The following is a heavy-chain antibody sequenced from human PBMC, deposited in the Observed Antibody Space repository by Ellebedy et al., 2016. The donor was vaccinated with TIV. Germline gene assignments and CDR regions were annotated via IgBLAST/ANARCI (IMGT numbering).Heavy chain of an antibody. CDR1: GYTLTELS. CDR3: ATERFYDILTGLDY. CDR2: FDPEDGET. J-gene: IGHJ4*02. V-gene: IGHV1-24*01. D-gene: IGHD3-9*01. Sequence: ASVKVSCXVSGYTLTELSMHWVRQAPGKGLEWMGGFDPEDGETIYAQKFQGRVTMTEDTSTDTAYMELSSLRSEDTAVYYCATERFYDILTGLDYWGQGTLVTVSS.